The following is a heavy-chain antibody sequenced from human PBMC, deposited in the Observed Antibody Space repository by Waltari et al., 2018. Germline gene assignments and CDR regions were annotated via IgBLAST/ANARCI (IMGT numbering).Heavy chain of an antibody. Sequence: QVQLQESGPGLVKPSETLSLTCTVSGGSISSYYWSWIRQPPGKGLEWIGYIYYSGSTNYNPALKSRVTISVDTSKNQFSLKLSSVTAADTAVYYCARVRQTFWIAVAGHPSYYFDYWGQGTLVTVSS. D-gene: IGHD6-19*01. CDR3: ARVRQTFWIAVAGHPSYYFDY. CDR2: IYYSGST. CDR1: GGSISSYY. J-gene: IGHJ4*02. V-gene: IGHV4-59*01.